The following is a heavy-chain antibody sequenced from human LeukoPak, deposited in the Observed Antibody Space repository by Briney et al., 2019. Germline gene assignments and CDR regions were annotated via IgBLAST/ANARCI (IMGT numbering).Heavy chain of an antibody. Sequence: GGSLRLSCAASGFTFSSYWMHWVRQAPGKGLEWVSSISSSSSYIYYADSVKGRFTISRDNAKNSLYLQMNSLRAEDTAVYYCAKVKAARGYYFDYWGQGTLVTVSS. D-gene: IGHD6-6*01. CDR3: AKVKAARGYYFDY. CDR1: GFTFSSYW. J-gene: IGHJ4*02. V-gene: IGHV3-21*01. CDR2: ISSSSSYI.